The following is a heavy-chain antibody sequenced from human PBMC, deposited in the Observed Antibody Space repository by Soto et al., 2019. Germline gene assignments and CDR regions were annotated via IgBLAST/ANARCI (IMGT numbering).Heavy chain of an antibody. J-gene: IGHJ6*02. D-gene: IGHD7-27*01. CDR1: GFTVSSNY. CDR3: ARDRPLLTGDNYYYYYGMDV. Sequence: GGSLSLSCAASGFTVSSNYMSWVRQAPGKGLEWVSVIYSGGSTYYADSVKGRFTISRDNSKNTLYLQMNSLRAEDTAVYYCARDRPLLTGDNYYYYYGMDVWGQGTTGTVS. CDR2: IYSGGST. V-gene: IGHV3-53*01.